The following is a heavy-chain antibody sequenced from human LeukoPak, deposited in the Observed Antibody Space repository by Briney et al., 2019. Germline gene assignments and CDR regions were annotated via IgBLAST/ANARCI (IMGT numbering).Heavy chain of an antibody. V-gene: IGHV1-2*02. CDR2: INPNSGGT. D-gene: IGHD3-3*01. Sequence: ASVKVSCKASGYTFTGYYMHWVRQAPGQGLEWMGWINPNSGGTNYAQKFQGRVTMTRDTSISTAYMELSRLRSDDAAVYYCARVRFLERFFDAFDIWGQGTMVTVSS. CDR1: GYTFTGYY. CDR3: ARVRFLERFFDAFDI. J-gene: IGHJ3*02.